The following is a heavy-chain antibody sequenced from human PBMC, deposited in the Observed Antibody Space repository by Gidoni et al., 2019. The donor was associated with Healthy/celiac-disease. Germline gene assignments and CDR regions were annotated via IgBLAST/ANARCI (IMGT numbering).Heavy chain of an antibody. CDR1: GVTFSSYA. CDR2: IIPIFGTA. V-gene: IGHV1-69*01. CDR3: ARGHYDSSGYFYYYYGMDV. Sequence: QVQLVQSGAEVKKPGSSVTVSCKASGVTFSSYAISWVRQAPGQGLEWMGGIIPIFGTANYAQKFQGRVTITADESTSTAYMELSSLRSEDTAVYYCARGHYDSSGYFYYYYGMDVWGQGTTVTVSS. D-gene: IGHD3-22*01. J-gene: IGHJ6*02.